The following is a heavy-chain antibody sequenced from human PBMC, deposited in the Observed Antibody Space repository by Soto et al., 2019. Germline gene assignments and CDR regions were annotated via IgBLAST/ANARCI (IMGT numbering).Heavy chain of an antibody. Sequence: PSETLSLTCTVSGGSINSDTDYWAWIRQPPGKALEWIGSIYHSGSTYQNPSLKSRVTISVGTSNNEIFLDLRSVTAADTAVYYCARGLFSGTSYSGGWYFFDYWGQG. CDR3: ARGLFSGTSYSGGWYFFDY. CDR1: GGSINSDTDY. V-gene: IGHV4-39*07. J-gene: IGHJ4*02. D-gene: IGHD3-10*01. CDR2: IYHSGST.